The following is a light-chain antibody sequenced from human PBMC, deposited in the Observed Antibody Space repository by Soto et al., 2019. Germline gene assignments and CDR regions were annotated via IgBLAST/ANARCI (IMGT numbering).Light chain of an antibody. CDR2: DAS. CDR3: QQYNSYPWT. V-gene: IGKV1-5*01. CDR1: QSISSW. Sequence: DIQMTQSPSTLSASVGDRVTITCRASQSISSWLAWYQQKPGKAPKLLIYDASSLESGVPSRFSGSGSWTEFTLTITSLHPDDFASYYCQQYNSYPWTFGQGTKV. J-gene: IGKJ1*01.